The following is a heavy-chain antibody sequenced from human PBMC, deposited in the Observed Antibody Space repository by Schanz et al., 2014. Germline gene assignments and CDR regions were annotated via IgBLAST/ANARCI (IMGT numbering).Heavy chain of an antibody. Sequence: QVQLVQSGAEVKKPGASVKVSCKASGYTFTSYGINWVRQAPGQGLEWMGMINPSGGSTTYAQKFQGRVTITADRSTSTAYMELSSLRSEDTAVYYCARDGVDAAAGGNYWGQGTLVTVSS. CDR2: INPSGGST. CDR1: GYTFTSYG. V-gene: IGHV1-46*03. D-gene: IGHD6-13*01. CDR3: ARDGVDAAAGGNY. J-gene: IGHJ4*02.